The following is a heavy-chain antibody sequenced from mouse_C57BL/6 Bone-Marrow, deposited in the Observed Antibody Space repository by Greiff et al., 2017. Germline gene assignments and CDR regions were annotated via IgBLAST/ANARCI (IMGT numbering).Heavy chain of an antibody. Sequence: QVQLQQPGAELVKPGASVKLSCKASGYTFTSYWMQWVKQRPGQGLEWIGEIDPSDSYTKSNPTFKGKATLTVDTSSSTAYMQRSSLTSEYSAVYYCARWVYPWFAYWGQGTLVTVSA. V-gene: IGHV1-50*01. CDR2: IDPSDSYT. CDR3: ARWVYPWFAY. J-gene: IGHJ3*01. CDR1: GYTFTSYW.